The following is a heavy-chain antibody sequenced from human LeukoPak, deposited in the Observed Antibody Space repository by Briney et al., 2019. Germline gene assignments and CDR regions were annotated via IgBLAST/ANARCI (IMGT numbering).Heavy chain of an antibody. CDR3: AEDLYCSSTSCYEAVY. J-gene: IGHJ4*02. V-gene: IGHV3-23*01. Sequence: GGSLRLSCAASGFTFSSYDMSWVRQAPGKGLEWVSSISGSGGSTYYADSVKGRFTISRDNSKNTLYLQMNSLRAEDTAVYYCAEDLYCSSTSCYEAVYWGQGTLVTVSS. CDR2: ISGSGGST. CDR1: GFTFSSYD. D-gene: IGHD2-2*01.